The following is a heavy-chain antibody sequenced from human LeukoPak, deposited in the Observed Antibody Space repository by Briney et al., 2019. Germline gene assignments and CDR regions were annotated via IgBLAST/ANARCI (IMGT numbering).Heavy chain of an antibody. CDR3: ARDGERYCSGGSCYNY. J-gene: IGHJ4*02. CDR1: GGSISSYY. CDR2: IYYSGST. D-gene: IGHD2-15*01. V-gene: IGHV4-59*01. Sequence: SETLSLTCTVSGGSISSYYWSWIRQPPGKGLEWIGYIYYSGSTNYNPSLKSRVTISVDTSKNQFSLKLSSVTAADTAVYYCARDGERYCSGGSCYNYWGQGTLVTVSS.